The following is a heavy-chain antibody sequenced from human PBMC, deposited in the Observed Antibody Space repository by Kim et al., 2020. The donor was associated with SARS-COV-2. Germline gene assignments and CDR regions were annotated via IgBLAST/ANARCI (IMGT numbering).Heavy chain of an antibody. J-gene: IGHJ3*02. CDR2: IYYSGST. CDR3: AREISSSWYLGIGAFDI. V-gene: IGHV4-31*03. D-gene: IGHD6-13*01. CDR1: GGSISSGGYY. Sequence: SETLSLTCTVSGGSISSGGYYWSWIRQHPGKGLEWIGYIYYSGSTYYNPSLKSRVTISVDTSKNQFSLKLSSVTAADTAVYYCAREISSSWYLGIGAFDIWGQGTMVTVSS.